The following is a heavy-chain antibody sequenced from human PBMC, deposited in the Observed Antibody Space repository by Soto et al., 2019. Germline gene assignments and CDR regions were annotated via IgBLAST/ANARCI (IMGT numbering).Heavy chain of an antibody. Sequence: ASVKVSCKSSGYTFTSCYISWGRRAAGQGPEWMRGMNPNSGNTKTDYLQKFKGRVTMTRDTSISTAYLELSGLRSEDTAVYYCARGATADYDFWGNPRGDWLDPWGQGTLVTVSS. D-gene: IGHD3-3*01. V-gene: IGHV1-8*01. CDR1: GYTFTSCY. CDR2: MNPNSGNTKT. J-gene: IGHJ5*02. CDR3: ARGATADYDFWGNPRGDWLDP.